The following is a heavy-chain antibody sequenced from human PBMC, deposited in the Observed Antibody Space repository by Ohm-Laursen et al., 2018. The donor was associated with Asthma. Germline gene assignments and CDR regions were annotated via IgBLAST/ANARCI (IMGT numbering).Heavy chain of an antibody. J-gene: IGHJ6*02. CDR1: GFTFSNYG. CDR2: IWYDGSNK. D-gene: IGHD1-26*01. Sequence: SLRLSCAASGFTFSNYGMHWVRQAPGKGLEWVAVIWYDGSNKYYADSVKGRFTISRDNSKNTLYLQMNSLRAEDTAVYYCARERSGSYFTWHYYYAMDVWGQGTTVTASS. CDR3: ARERSGSYFTWHYYYAMDV. V-gene: IGHV3-33*01.